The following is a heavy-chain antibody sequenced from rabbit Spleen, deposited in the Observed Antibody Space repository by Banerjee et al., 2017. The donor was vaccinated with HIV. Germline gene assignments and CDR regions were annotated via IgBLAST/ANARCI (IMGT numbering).Heavy chain of an antibody. CDR3: VREAGYGGYGDANL. V-gene: IGHV1S7*01. Sequence: QLVESGGGLVQPGGSLKLSCKASEFSFSNNYYMSWVRQAPGKGLEWIGYIEPVFGVTYYESWVNGRFTISSHNAQNTLYLQLNSLTAADTATYFCVREAGYGGYGDANLWGQGTLVTVS. CDR1: EFSFSNNYY. CDR2: IEPVFGVT. D-gene: IGHD6-1*01. J-gene: IGHJ4*01.